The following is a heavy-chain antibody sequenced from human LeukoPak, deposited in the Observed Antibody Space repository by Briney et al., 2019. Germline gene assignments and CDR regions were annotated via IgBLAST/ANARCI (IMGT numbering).Heavy chain of an antibody. D-gene: IGHD1-14*01. Sequence: PSETLSLTCTVSGGSISSYYWSWIRQPPGKGLEWIGYIYYSGSTYYNPSLKSRVTISVDTSKNQFSLKLSSVTAADTAVYYCATSEIIRTGYGMDVWGQGTTVTVSS. CDR2: IYYSGST. V-gene: IGHV4-59*06. J-gene: IGHJ6*02. CDR1: GGSISSYY. CDR3: ATSEIIRTGYGMDV.